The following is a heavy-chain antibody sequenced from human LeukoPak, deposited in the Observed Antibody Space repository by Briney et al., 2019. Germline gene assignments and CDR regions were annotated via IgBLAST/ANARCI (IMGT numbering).Heavy chain of an antibody. CDR3: GRNGPYYDGMDV. CDR2: IDPSDSYT. J-gene: IGHJ6*04. V-gene: IGHV5-10-1*01. D-gene: IGHD2-8*01. Sequence: GESLKISCKGSGYSFTSYWISWVRQMPGEGLEWMGRIDPSDSYTNYSPSSQGHVTISADKSISTAYLQWSSLKASDTALYYCGRNGPYYDGMDVWGKGTTVTVSS. CDR1: GYSFTSYW.